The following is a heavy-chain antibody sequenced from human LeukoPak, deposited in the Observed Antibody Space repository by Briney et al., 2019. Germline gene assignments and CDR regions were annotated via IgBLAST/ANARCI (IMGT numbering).Heavy chain of an antibody. CDR2: IHYNGNT. CDR3: ARLLRGYDYEYYYYGMDV. CDR1: GGSSSGFY. V-gene: IGHV4-59*08. Sequence: SETLTLTCTVSGGSSSGFYWTWIRQPPGKGLEWIGYIHYNGNTNYNPSLKSRVTITVDTSKNQFSLNLSSVTAADTAVYYCARLLRGYDYEYYYYGMDVWGQGTTVTVSS. J-gene: IGHJ6*02. D-gene: IGHD5-12*01.